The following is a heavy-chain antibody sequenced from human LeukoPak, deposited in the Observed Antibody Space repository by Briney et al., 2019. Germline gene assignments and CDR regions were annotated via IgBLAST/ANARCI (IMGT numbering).Heavy chain of an antibody. CDR3: ARAWGMQDAFDI. D-gene: IGHD7-27*01. Sequence: ASVKVSCKASGGTFSSYAISWVRQAPGQGLEWMGWINPNSGGTNYAQKFQGRVTMTRDTSISTAYMELSRLRSDDTAVYYCARAWGMQDAFDIWGQGTMVTVSS. CDR1: GGTFSSYA. V-gene: IGHV1-2*02. CDR2: INPNSGGT. J-gene: IGHJ3*02.